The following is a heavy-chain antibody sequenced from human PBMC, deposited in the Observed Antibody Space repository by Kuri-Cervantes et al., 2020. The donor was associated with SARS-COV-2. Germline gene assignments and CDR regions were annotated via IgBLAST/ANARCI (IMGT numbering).Heavy chain of an antibody. CDR3: ARDQSGGRVPYYYYYMDV. D-gene: IGHD3-16*01. Sequence: SETLSLTCTVSGGSISSHYWSWIRQPPGKGLEWIGYIYYSGSTNYNPSLMSRVTISVDTSKNQFSLKLSSVTAADTAVYYCARDQSGGRVPYYYYYMDVWGKGTTVTVSS. V-gene: IGHV4-59*11. CDR1: GGSISSHY. CDR2: IYYSGST. J-gene: IGHJ6*03.